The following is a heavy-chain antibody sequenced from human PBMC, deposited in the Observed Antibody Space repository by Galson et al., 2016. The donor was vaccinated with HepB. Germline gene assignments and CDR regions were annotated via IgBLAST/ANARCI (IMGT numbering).Heavy chain of an antibody. CDR3: AKGRPMDNFWRGYYTDCDC. CDR2: MSGGGGDA. Sequence: SLRLSCAASGFSFNNFAMMWVRQAPGKGLEWVSAMSGGGGDAYYVDSVRGRFTISRDNSKNTLYLQMKSLRAEDTAVYYCAKGRPMDNFWRGYYTDCDCWGQGTLVTVSS. V-gene: IGHV3-23*01. D-gene: IGHD3-3*01. CDR1: GFSFNNFA. J-gene: IGHJ4*02.